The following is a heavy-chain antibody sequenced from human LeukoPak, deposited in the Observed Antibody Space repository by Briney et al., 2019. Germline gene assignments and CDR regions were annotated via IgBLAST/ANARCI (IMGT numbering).Heavy chain of an antibody. Sequence: SETLSLTCAVYGGSFSGYYWSWIRQPPGKGLEWIGYIYYSGSTNYNPSLKSRVTISVDTSKNQFSLKLSSVTAADTAVYYCARHGGNIVGANYFDYWGQGTLVTVSS. CDR2: IYYSGST. J-gene: IGHJ4*02. CDR3: ARHGGNIVGANYFDY. V-gene: IGHV4-59*08. CDR1: GGSFSGYY. D-gene: IGHD1-26*01.